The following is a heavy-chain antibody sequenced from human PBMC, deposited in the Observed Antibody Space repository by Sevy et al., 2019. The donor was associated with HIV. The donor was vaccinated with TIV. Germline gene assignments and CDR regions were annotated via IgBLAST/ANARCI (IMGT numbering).Heavy chain of an antibody. V-gene: IGHV3-53*01. CDR1: GFIVSSNY. CDR3: ARGMILEGSWYGMDV. CDR2: IYSGGNT. D-gene: IGHD3-3*01. Sequence: GGSLRLSCAVSGFIVSSNYMTWVRQAPGKGLEWVLVIYSGGNTFYADPVRGRFTISRDNSKNTLYLQMNSLRAEDMAVYYCARGMILEGSWYGMDVWGQGTTVTVSS. J-gene: IGHJ6*02.